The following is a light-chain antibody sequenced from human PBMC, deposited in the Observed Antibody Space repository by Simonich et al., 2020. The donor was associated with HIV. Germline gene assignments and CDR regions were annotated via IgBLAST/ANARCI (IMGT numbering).Light chain of an antibody. CDR2: EGS. CDR3: CSYAGSSTLV. CDR1: SSDVGSYNL. Sequence: QSALTQPASVSGSPGQSITISCTGTSSDVGSYNLVSWYLQHPGKAPKLMLYEGSKRPSGVSNRFSGSKSGNTASLTISGLQAEDEADYYCCSYAGSSTLVFGGGTKLTVL. J-gene: IGLJ3*02. V-gene: IGLV2-23*01.